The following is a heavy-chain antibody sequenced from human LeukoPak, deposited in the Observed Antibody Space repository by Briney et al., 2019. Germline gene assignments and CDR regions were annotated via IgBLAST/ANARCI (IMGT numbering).Heavy chain of an antibody. D-gene: IGHD3-22*01. CDR1: GFTFSSYE. CDR2: ISSSGSTI. J-gene: IGHJ4*02. Sequence: GGSLRLSCAASGFTFSSYEMNWVRQAPGKGLEWVSYISSSGSTIYYADSVKGRFTISRDNAKNSLYLRMNSLRAEDTAVYYCARRPYYDSSGALGNAGLWGQGTLVTVSS. CDR3: ARRPYYDSSGALGNAGL. V-gene: IGHV3-48*03.